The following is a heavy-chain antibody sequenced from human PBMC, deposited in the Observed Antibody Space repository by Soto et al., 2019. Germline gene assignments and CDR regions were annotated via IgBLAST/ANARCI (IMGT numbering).Heavy chain of an antibody. CDR3: ARGYGSGSYYRGVDYYYGMDV. CDR1: GGSISSYY. J-gene: IGHJ6*02. D-gene: IGHD3-10*01. CDR2: IYYSGST. V-gene: IGHV4-59*01. Sequence: PSETLSVTCTVSGGSISSYYWSWIRQPPGKGLEWIGYIYYSGSTNYNPSLKSRVTISVDTSKNQFSLKLSSVTAADTAVYYCARGYGSGSYYRGVDYYYGMDVWGQGTTVTVSS.